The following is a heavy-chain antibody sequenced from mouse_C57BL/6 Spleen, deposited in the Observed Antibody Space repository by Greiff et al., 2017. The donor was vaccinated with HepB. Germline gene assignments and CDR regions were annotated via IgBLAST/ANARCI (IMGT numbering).Heavy chain of an antibody. CDR1: GYTFTSYW. J-gene: IGHJ1*03. CDR2: INPSNGGT. V-gene: IGHV1-53*01. Sequence: QVQLQQPGTELVKPGASVKLSCKASGYTFTSYWMHWVKQRPGQGLEWIGNINPSNGGTNYNEKFKSKATLTVDKSSSTAYMQLSSLTSEDSAVYYWASTHGSRGYFDVWGTGTTVTVSS. D-gene: IGHD1-1*01. CDR3: ASTHGSRGYFDV.